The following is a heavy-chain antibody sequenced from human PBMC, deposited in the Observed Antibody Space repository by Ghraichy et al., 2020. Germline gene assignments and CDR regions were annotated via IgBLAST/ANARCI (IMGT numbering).Heavy chain of an antibody. CDR3: ATARGEAAAGHEHYYYYYGMDV. V-gene: IGHV1-24*01. CDR2: FDPEDGET. CDR1: GYTLTELS. J-gene: IGHJ6*02. D-gene: IGHD6-13*01. Sequence: ASVKVSCKVSGYTLTELSMHWVRQAPGKGLEWMGGFDPEDGETIYAQKFQGRVTMTEDTSTDTAYMELSSLRSEDTAVYYCATARGEAAAGHEHYYYYYGMDVWGQGTTVTVSS.